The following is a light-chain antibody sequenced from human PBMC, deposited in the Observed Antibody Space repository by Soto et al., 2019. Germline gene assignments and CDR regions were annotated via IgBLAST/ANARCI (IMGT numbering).Light chain of an antibody. Sequence: QSVLTQPASVSGSPGQSITISCTGTSSDIGVYDYVSWYQQHPGKAPKLVIYDVSNRPSGVSNRFSGSKSGNTASLTISGLQAEDEADYYCSSYTSSSSEVFGGGTQLTVL. CDR3: SSYTSSSSEV. CDR2: DVS. V-gene: IGLV2-14*01. CDR1: SSDIGVYDY. J-gene: IGLJ2*01.